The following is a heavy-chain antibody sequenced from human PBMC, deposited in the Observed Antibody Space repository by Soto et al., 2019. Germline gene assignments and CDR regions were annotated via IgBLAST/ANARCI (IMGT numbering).Heavy chain of an antibody. J-gene: IGHJ6*03. Sequence: PGGSLRLSCAASGFTFIKAWMTWVRQAPGMGLEWVGRIKSKTDGGTTDYAAPVKGRFTISRDDSKNTLYLQMNSLKAEDTAVYYCATVGIAARPDYYYYMDVWGNGTTVTVSS. D-gene: IGHD6-6*01. V-gene: IGHV3-15*01. CDR2: IKSKTDGGTT. CDR1: GFTFIKAW. CDR3: ATVGIAARPDYYYYMDV.